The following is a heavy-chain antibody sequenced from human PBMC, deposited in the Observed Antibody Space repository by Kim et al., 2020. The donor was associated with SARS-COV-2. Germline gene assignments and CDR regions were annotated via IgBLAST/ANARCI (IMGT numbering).Heavy chain of an antibody. Sequence: GGSLRLSCEGSGYIFSHYWMHWVRQAPGKGLEWVSRISSDGSLTGYAESVKGRFAISRDNAKNTLYLHMNSLRAEDTAVYYCAHYGVDWLLSPWGPGTLVTLSS. CDR3: AHYGVDWLLSP. CDR2: ISSDGSLT. D-gene: IGHD3-9*01. V-gene: IGHV3-74*01. CDR1: GYIFSHYW. J-gene: IGHJ5*02.